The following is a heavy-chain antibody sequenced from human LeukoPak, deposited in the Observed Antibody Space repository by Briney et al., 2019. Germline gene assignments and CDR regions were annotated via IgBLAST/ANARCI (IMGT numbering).Heavy chain of an antibody. CDR1: GYTFTSYD. V-gene: IGHV1-2*02. Sequence: EASVKVSCKASGYTFTSYDINWVRQATGQGLEWMGWINPNSGGTNYAQKFQGRVTMTRDTSISTAYMELSRLRSDDTAVYYCARGYDILTGYIPWGQGTLVTVSS. J-gene: IGHJ5*02. CDR3: ARGYDILTGYIP. CDR2: INPNSGGT. D-gene: IGHD3-9*01.